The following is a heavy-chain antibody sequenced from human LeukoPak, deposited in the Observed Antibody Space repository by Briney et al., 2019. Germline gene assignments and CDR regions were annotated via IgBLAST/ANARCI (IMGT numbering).Heavy chain of an antibody. CDR1: GFISSSYN. D-gene: IGHD1-1*01. J-gene: IGHJ6*02. V-gene: IGHV3-21*01. CDR3: ARATGTQFGMDV. CDR2: ISDSSNYI. Sequence: GGSLRLSCAASGFISSSYNMNWVRQAPGKGLEWVSFISDSSNYIYYADSVKGRFTISRDNAKNSLYLQMNSLRAEDTAVYYCARATGTQFGMDVWGQGTTVTVSS.